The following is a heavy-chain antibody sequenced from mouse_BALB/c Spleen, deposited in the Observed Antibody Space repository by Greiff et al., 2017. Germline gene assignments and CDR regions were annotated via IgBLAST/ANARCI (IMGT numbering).Heavy chain of an antibody. Sequence: VQLQQSGPELVKPGASVKMSCKASGYTFTDYYMKWVGDIHPNNGDTFYNLKFKGKATLTVDKSSSTAYMQLNSLTSEDSAVYYCARGTSYAVDYWGQGTSVTVSS. V-gene: IGHV1-26*01. D-gene: IGHD3-3*01. CDR1: GYTFTDYY. CDR3: ARGTSYAVDY. J-gene: IGHJ4*01. CDR2: IHPNNGDT.